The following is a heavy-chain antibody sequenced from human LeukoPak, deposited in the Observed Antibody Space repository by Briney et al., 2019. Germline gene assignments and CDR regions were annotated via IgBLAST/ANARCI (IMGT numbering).Heavy chain of an antibody. Sequence: GGSLRLSCAASGFTFTNYAMTWVRQAPGKGLEWVSSISASGVMTYYADSVKGRFTISRDNSKNTLYLQMNSLRAEDTAVYYCARDHQLPLLGWFDPWGQGTLVTVSS. CDR1: GFTFTNYA. J-gene: IGHJ5*02. CDR2: ISASGVMT. V-gene: IGHV3-23*01. D-gene: IGHD2-2*01. CDR3: ARDHQLPLLGWFDP.